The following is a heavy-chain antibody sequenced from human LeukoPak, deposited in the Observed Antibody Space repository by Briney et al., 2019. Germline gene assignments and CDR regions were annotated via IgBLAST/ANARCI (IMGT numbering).Heavy chain of an antibody. Sequence: GRSLRLSCAASGFTFSSYGMHWVRQAPGKGLEWVAVIWYDGSNKYYADSVKGRFTIPRDNSKNTLYLQMNSLRAEDTAVYYCAREGKVEAGTFDYWGQGTLVTVSS. D-gene: IGHD6-13*01. CDR3: AREGKVEAGTFDY. V-gene: IGHV3-33*01. CDR2: IWYDGSNK. J-gene: IGHJ4*02. CDR1: GFTFSSYG.